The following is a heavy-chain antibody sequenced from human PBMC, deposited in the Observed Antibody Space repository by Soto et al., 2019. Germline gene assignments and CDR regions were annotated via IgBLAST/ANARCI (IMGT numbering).Heavy chain of an antibody. V-gene: IGHV3-23*01. CDR1: GITFSNYM. D-gene: IGHD2-15*01. Sequence: EVQVLESGGGLVQPGGSLRLSCEASGITFSNYMMTWIRQAPRKGLEWVSTITAGGDGTYYADSVKGRFTMSRETSKNTLYLQMNSLRAEDTAVYYCAPHVYCSGGSCQYDAFAIRGQGTMVTVSS. CDR2: ITAGGDGT. CDR3: APHVYCSGGSCQYDAFAI. J-gene: IGHJ3*02.